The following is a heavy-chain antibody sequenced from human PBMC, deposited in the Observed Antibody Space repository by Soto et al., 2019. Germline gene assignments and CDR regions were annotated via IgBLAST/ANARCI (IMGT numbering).Heavy chain of an antibody. CDR3: VREASSSGLHLDH. CDR1: GFIFSNYS. D-gene: IGHD6-6*01. V-gene: IGHV3-23*01. J-gene: IGHJ4*02. Sequence: GGSLRLSCAASGFIFSNYSMSWVRQAPGKGLEWVSFISGSGISTYYADSVKGRFTISRGNSKNTLYLQMNSLRAEDAAVYYCVREASSSGLHLDHWGRGTLVTVSP. CDR2: ISGSGIST.